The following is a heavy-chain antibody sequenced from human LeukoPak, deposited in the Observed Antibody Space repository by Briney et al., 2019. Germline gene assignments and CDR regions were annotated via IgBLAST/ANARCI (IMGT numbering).Heavy chain of an antibody. CDR1: GYTFTSYY. J-gene: IGHJ6*03. V-gene: IGHV1-46*01. CDR3: ARAGTESKWGLPRADYYYMDV. CDR2: INPSGGST. Sequence: ASVKVSCKASGYTFTSYYMHWVRQAPGQGLEWMGIINPSGGSTSYAQKFQGRVTMTRDMSTSTVYMELSNVRSDDTALYYCARAGTESKWGLPRADYYYMDVWGKGTTVTVSS. D-gene: IGHD7-27*01.